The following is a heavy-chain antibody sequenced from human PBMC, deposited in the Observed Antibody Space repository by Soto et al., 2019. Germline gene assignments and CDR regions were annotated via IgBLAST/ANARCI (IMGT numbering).Heavy chain of an antibody. CDR3: ASFFPVLRVGFFNQAYFDY. CDR1: GGSISSGGYY. J-gene: IGHJ4*02. Sequence: SETLSLTCTVSGGSISSGGYYWSWIRQHPGKGLEWIGYIYYSGSTYYNPSLKSRVTISVDTSKNQFSLKLSSVTAADTAVYYCASFFPVLRVGFFNQAYFDYWGQGTLVTVSS. V-gene: IGHV4-31*03. CDR2: IYYSGST. D-gene: IGHD2-8*01.